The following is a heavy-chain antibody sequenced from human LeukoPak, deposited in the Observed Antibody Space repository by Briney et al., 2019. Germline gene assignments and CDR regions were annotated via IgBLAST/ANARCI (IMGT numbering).Heavy chain of an antibody. Sequence: GGSLRLSCAASGFTFSSYSMNWVRQAPGKGLEWVSYISSSSSTIYYADSVKGRFTISRDNAKNSLYLQMGSLRAEDMAVYYCARAKSSGGNYYFDYWGQGTLVTVSS. J-gene: IGHJ4*02. V-gene: IGHV3-48*01. D-gene: IGHD6-19*01. CDR2: ISSSSSTI. CDR1: GFTFSSYS. CDR3: ARAKSSGGNYYFDY.